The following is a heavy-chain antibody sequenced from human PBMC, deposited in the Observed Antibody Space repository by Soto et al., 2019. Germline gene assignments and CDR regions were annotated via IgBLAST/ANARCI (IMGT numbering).Heavy chain of an antibody. CDR1: GFTFRNYW. CDR3: ARNCAYAEGYYFYGMDV. J-gene: IGHJ6*02. Sequence: EVQLVESGGGLVQPGGSLRLSCAASGFTFRNYWMHWVRQAPGKGLVWVSRVNSDGDTTYYADSVKGRFTISRDNAKNTLHLQMNSLGAEDTAVYYCARNCAYAEGYYFYGMDVWGQGTTVTVSS. V-gene: IGHV3-74*01. CDR2: VNSDGDTT. D-gene: IGHD3-16*01.